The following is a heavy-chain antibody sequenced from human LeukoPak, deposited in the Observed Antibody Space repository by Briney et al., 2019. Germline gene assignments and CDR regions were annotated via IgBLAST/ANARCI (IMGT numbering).Heavy chain of an antibody. V-gene: IGHV1-24*01. D-gene: IGHD4-17*01. CDR1: GYTLTELS. CDR3: ARDRRDGDSDY. J-gene: IGHJ4*02. Sequence: EASVKVSCKVSGYTLTELSMHWVRQAPGKGLEWMGGFDPEDGETIYAQKFQGRVTMTRDTSTSTAYMELRSLRSDDTAVYYCARDRRDGDSDYWGQGTLVTVSS. CDR2: FDPEDGET.